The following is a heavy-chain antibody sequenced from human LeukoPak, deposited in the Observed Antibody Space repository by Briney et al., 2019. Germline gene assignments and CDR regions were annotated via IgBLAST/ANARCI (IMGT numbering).Heavy chain of an antibody. D-gene: IGHD6-6*01. J-gene: IGHJ6*03. Sequence: SSETLSLTCTVSGGSISSHYWSWIRQPPGKGLEWIGYIYYSRSTNYNPSLKSRVTISVDTSKNQFSLKLSSVTAADTAVYYCARARWSIAARPDYYYYDMDVWGKGTTVTVSS. V-gene: IGHV4-59*11. CDR1: GGSISSHY. CDR3: ARARWSIAARPDYYYYDMDV. CDR2: IYYSRST.